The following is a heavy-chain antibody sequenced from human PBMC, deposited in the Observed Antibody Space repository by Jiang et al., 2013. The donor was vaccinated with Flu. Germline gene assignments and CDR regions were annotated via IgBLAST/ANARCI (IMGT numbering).Heavy chain of an antibody. CDR1: GFSFDDHA. V-gene: IGHV3-9*01. D-gene: IGHD3-3*01. CDR3: AKTREWRDGFDY. Sequence: VQLLESGGGLVQPGRSLRLSCAGSGFSFDDHAMYWVRQPPGKGLEWVSGISINSVNIGYADSVKGRFTISRDNAKNSLYLQMNSLRVEDTALYFCAKTREWRDGFDYWGQGTLVAVS. J-gene: IGHJ4*02. CDR2: ISINSVNI.